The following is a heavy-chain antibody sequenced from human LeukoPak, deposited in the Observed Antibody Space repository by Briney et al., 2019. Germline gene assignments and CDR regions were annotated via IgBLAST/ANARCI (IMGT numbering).Heavy chain of an antibody. D-gene: IGHD2-2*01. CDR3: ATPYPREYCSSTTCYFNY. Sequence: GESLKISCKGSGYSLTSYWIGWVRQMPGKGLEWMGIIYPGDSDTRYSPSFQGQVTISADKSISTNYLQWSSLKASDTAMYYCATPYPREYCSSTTCYFNYWGQGTLVTVSS. V-gene: IGHV5-51*01. J-gene: IGHJ4*02. CDR1: GYSLTSYW. CDR2: IYPGDSDT.